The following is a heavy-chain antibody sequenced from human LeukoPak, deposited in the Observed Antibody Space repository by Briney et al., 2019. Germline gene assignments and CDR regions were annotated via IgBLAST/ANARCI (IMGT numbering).Heavy chain of an antibody. Sequence: PSETLSLTCAVYGGSFSGYYWSWIRQPPGKGLEWIGEINHSGSTNYNPSLKSRVTIPVDTSKNQFSLKLSSVTAADTAVYYCARAKNYYDSSGYYYRVYYYYMDVWGKGTAVTVSS. CDR1: GGSFSGYY. J-gene: IGHJ6*03. V-gene: IGHV4-34*01. CDR2: INHSGST. CDR3: ARAKNYYDSSGYYYRVYYYYMDV. D-gene: IGHD3-22*01.